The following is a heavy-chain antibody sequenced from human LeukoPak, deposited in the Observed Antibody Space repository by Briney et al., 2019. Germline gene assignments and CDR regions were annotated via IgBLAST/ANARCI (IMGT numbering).Heavy chain of an antibody. Sequence: SEPLSLTCTVSGGSIRGYFWSWIRKPPGKGLEWGGHIYSSGSTTYTPSLQGRVTISLDTSKNQFSLKLSSVTAADTAVYYCARHYVSGSYPLDFWGQGTLVTVSS. J-gene: IGHJ4*02. V-gene: IGHV4-59*08. D-gene: IGHD3-10*01. CDR2: IYSSGST. CDR3: ARHYVSGSYPLDF. CDR1: GGSIRGYF.